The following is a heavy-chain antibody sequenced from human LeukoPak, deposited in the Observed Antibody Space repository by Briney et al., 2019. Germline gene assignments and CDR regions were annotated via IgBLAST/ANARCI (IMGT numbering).Heavy chain of an antibody. J-gene: IGHJ3*02. Sequence: GGSLRLSCAASGFTFISYDMHGVRQPTGKGLGWVSGIDTAGGTYYAGSVKGRFTISRENAKNSLSLQMNSLRAGDTAVYYCARRRYGLGSYSDAFDIWGQGTMVTVSS. D-gene: IGHD3-10*01. CDR1: GFTFISYD. CDR3: ARRRYGLGSYSDAFDI. V-gene: IGHV3-13*04. CDR2: IDTAGGT.